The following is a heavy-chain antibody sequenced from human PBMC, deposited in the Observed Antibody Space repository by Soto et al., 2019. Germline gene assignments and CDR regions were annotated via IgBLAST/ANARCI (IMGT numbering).Heavy chain of an antibody. Sequence: TGGSLRLSCAASGFTFSSYAMHWVRQAPGKGLEWVAVISYDGSNKYYADSVKGRFTISRDNSKNTLYLQMNSLRAEDTAVYYCARALAKTSYYYYYYGMDVWGQGTTVTVSS. V-gene: IGHV3-30-3*01. CDR1: GFTFSSYA. CDR2: ISYDGSNK. J-gene: IGHJ6*02. CDR3: ARALAKTSYYYYYYGMDV.